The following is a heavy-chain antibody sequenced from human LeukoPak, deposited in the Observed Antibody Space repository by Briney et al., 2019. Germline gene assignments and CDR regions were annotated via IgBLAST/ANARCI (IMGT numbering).Heavy chain of an antibody. CDR3: ARGGYGSGSYYKGGFDY. J-gene: IGHJ4*02. Sequence: PGGSLRLSCAASGFTFSSYAMSWARQAPGKGLECVSAIRGSGGSTYYADSVKGRFTISRDNAKNSLYLQMNSLRAEDTAVYYCARGGYGSGSYYKGGFDYWGQGTLVTVSS. CDR2: IRGSGGST. CDR1: GFTFSSYA. D-gene: IGHD3-10*01. V-gene: IGHV3-23*01.